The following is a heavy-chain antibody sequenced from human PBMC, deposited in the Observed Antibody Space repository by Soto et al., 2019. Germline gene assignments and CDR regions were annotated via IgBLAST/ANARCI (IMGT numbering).Heavy chain of an antibody. V-gene: IGHV1-69*06. J-gene: IGHJ6*02. CDR3: ASGLVVPAGIRYYYYGMDV. D-gene: IGHD2-2*01. CDR1: GGTFSNYA. Sequence: SVKVSFKACGGTFSNYAISWLRQAPGQGLEWMGGIIPIFNTANYAQKFQGRVTIAADKTTRTAYMELSSLRSENTAVYYRASGLVVPAGIRYYYYGMDVWGQGNTVTACS. CDR2: IIPIFNTA.